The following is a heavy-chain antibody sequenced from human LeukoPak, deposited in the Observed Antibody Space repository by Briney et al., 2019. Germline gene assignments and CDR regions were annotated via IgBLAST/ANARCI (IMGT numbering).Heavy chain of an antibody. J-gene: IGHJ1*01. Sequence: PSETLSLTCTIFGDSVSRSDSYWDWIRQPPRKGLEWIGTIYYSGRTYYSPSLKSRVTLSVDMSNNQFSLTLSSVTTADTALYFCARRRYYDNSGYLEWGQGTLVTVSS. CDR2: IYYSGRT. CDR3: ARRRYYDNSGYLE. V-gene: IGHV4-39*01. CDR1: GDSVSRSDSY. D-gene: IGHD3-22*01.